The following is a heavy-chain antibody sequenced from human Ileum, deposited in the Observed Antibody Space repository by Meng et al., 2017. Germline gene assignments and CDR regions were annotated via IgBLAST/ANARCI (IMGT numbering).Heavy chain of an antibody. V-gene: IGHV4-4*02. J-gene: IGHJ4*02. CDR1: GRAISSRDW. CDR2: MNLGGSP. CDR3: AHIFDS. Sequence: QVELQGSGHGRVEPSGTLFLTCAVSGRAISSRDWWSWVRQPPGKGLEWIAEMNLGGSPNYNPSLKCRVTMSVDKSNDHLSLQLTSVTAADTAAYFCAHIFDSWGQGTLVTVSS.